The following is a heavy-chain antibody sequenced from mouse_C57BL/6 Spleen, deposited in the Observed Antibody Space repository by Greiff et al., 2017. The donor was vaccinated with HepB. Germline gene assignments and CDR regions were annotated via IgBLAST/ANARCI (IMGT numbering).Heavy chain of an antibody. CDR2: INPDSSTI. D-gene: IGHD3-2*02. Sequence: AAGGIDFSRYWMSWVRRAPGKGLEWIGEINPDSSTINYAPSLKDKFIISRDNAKNTLYLQMSKVRSEDTALYYCARQTAQATGFAYWGQGTLVTVSA. J-gene: IGHJ3*01. CDR3: ARQTAQATGFAY. V-gene: IGHV4-1*01. CDR1: GIDFSRYW.